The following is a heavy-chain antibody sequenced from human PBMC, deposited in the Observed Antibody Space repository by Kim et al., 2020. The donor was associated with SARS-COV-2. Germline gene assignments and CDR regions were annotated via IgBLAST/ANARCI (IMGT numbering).Heavy chain of an antibody. D-gene: IGHD1-26*01. CDR2: IYHSGST. V-gene: IGHV4-59*01. J-gene: IGHJ4*02. CDR1: GGSITGYY. Sequence: SETLSLTCTVSGGSITGYYWSWIRQPPGKGLEWIGYIYHSGSTNYNPSLKSRVTISVDTSKNQFSLKLSSVTAADTAVYYCARSIVGGTKAVFGYWGQGTLVTVSS. CDR3: ARSIVGGTKAVFGY.